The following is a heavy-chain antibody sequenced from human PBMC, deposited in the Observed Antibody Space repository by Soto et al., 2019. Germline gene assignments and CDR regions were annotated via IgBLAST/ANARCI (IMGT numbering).Heavy chain of an antibody. CDR3: ARTKYYYDSTAYIFDY. Sequence: SETLSLTCTVSGGSISSGDYWSWIRQPPGKGLEWIGYIYHSGGTYYNPSLSSRATMSVDTSQNQFSLKLSSVSAADTAVYYCARTKYYYDSTAYIFDYWGQGALVTVSS. J-gene: IGHJ4*02. CDR2: IYHSGGT. V-gene: IGHV4-30-4*01. D-gene: IGHD3-22*01. CDR1: GGSISSGDY.